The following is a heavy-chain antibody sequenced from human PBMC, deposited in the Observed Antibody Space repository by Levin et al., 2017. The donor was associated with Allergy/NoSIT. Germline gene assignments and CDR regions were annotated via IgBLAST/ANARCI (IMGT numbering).Heavy chain of an antibody. V-gene: IGHV4-34*01. CDR3: ARGLVPPYCSGGSCYPDY. CDR2: INHSGST. CDR1: GGSFSGYY. D-gene: IGHD2-15*01. Sequence: PSETLSLTCAVYGGSFSGYYWSWIRQPPGKGLEWIGEINHSGSTNYNPSLKSRVTISVDTSKNQFSLKLSSVTAADTAVYYCARGLVPPYCSGGSCYPDYWGQGTLVTVSS. J-gene: IGHJ4*02.